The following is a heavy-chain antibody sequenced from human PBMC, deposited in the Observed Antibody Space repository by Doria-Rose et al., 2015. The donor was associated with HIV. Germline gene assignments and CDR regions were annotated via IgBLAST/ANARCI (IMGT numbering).Heavy chain of an antibody. Sequence: QITLKESGPVLVKPTETLTLTCTVSGVSLSSPGMGVSWIRQPPGKALEWLAYIFSADERSYKTSLESRLTISRGTSKSQVVLTMTDMDPVDTATYYCARIKSSRWYHKYYFDFWGQGTLVIVSA. D-gene: IGHD6-13*01. J-gene: IGHJ4*02. CDR2: IFSADER. CDR1: GVSLSSPGMG. CDR3: ARIKSSRWYHKYYFDF. V-gene: IGHV2-26*01.